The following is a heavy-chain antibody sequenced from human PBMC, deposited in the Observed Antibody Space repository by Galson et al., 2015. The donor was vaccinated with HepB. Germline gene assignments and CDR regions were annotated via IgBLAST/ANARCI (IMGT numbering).Heavy chain of an antibody. V-gene: IGHV3-66*01. CDR2: IYSGGST. CDR3: AREWFGEFSWLGS. J-gene: IGHJ4*02. Sequence: SLRLSCAASGFTVSSNYMSWVRQAPGKGLEWVSVIYSGGSTYYADSVKGRFTISRDNSKNTLYLQMNSLRAEDTAVYYCAREWFGEFSWLGSWGQGTLVTVSS. CDR1: GFTVSSNY. D-gene: IGHD3-10*01.